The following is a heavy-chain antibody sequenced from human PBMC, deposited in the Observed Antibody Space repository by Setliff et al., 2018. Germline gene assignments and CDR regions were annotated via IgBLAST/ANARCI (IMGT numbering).Heavy chain of an antibody. CDR1: GYSISSGYY. CDR3: ARRYYDSTVYYYYAFDI. V-gene: IGHV4-38-2*01. Sequence: SETLSLTCAVSGYSISSGYYWGWIRQPPGKGLEWIGDISHSWYTYYNPSLSSRFVISVDTSKNLVSLKLSSVTAADTAIYYCARRYYDSTVYYYYAFDIWGRGPMVTVSS. CDR2: ISHSWYT. J-gene: IGHJ3*02. D-gene: IGHD3-22*01.